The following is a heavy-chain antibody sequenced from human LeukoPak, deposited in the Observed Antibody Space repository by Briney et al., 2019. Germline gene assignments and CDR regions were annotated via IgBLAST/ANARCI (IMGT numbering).Heavy chain of an antibody. V-gene: IGHV1-8*01. Sequence: ASVKVSCNASGYTFTSYDINWVRQAPGQGLEWMGWMNPNSGNTGYAQKFQGRVTMTRNTSISKAYMELSSLRSEDTAVYYCARSHLVRGVIIIGYWGQGTLVTVSS. D-gene: IGHD3-10*01. CDR1: GYTFTSYD. J-gene: IGHJ4*02. CDR2: MNPNSGNT. CDR3: ARSHLVRGVIIIGY.